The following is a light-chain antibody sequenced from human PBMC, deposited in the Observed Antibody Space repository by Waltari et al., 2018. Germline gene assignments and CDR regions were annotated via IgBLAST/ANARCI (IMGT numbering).Light chain of an antibody. CDR2: WAS. J-gene: IGKJ1*01. CDR1: QSVLYSSNNKNY. Sequence: DIVMTPSPDSLAVSLGERATINCKSRQSVLYSSNNKNYLAWYQQKPGQPPKLLIYWASTRESGVPDRFSGSGSGTDFTLTISSLQAEDVAVYYCQQYYSTRTFGQGTKVEIK. V-gene: IGKV4-1*01. CDR3: QQYYSTRT.